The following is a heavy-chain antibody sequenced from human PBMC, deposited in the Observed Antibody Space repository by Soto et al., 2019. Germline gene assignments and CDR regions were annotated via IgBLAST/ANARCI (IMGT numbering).Heavy chain of an antibody. J-gene: IGHJ6*02. D-gene: IGHD2-21*01. Sequence: ASVKVSCKASGYTFTSYDINWVRQATGQGLEWMGWMNPNSGNTGYAQKFQGRVTMTRNTSISTAYMELSSLRSEDTAVYYCARGRVRYYYYVMDVWGQGTTVTVSS. CDR1: GYTFTSYD. CDR3: ARGRVRYYYYVMDV. V-gene: IGHV1-8*01. CDR2: MNPNSGNT.